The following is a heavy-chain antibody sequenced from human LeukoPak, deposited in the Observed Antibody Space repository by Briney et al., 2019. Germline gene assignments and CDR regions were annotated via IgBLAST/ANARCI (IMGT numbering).Heavy chain of an antibody. CDR2: ISSSSSYI. J-gene: IGHJ3*02. CDR3: ARAGYWPPFDI. V-gene: IGHV3-21*01. D-gene: IGHD2-15*01. CDR1: GFTFISYS. Sequence: GGSLRPSCAPSGFTFISYSMNWVRQAPGKRLGWVSSISSSSSYIYYADSVKGRFTISRDNAKNSLYLQMNSLRAEDTAVYYCARAGYWPPFDIWGQGTMVTVSS.